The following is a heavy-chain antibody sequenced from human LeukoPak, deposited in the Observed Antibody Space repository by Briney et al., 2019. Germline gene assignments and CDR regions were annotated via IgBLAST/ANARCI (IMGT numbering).Heavy chain of an antibody. D-gene: IGHD3-3*01. CDR2: IYYSGST. V-gene: IGHV4-59*01. CDR3: ARGILEWSYFDY. Sequence: SETLSLTCTVSGGSISSYYWSWIRRPPGKGLEWIGYIYYSGSTNYNPSLKSRVTISVDTSKNQFSLRLSSVTAADTAVYYCARGILEWSYFDYWGQGTLVTVSS. CDR1: GGSISSYY. J-gene: IGHJ4*02.